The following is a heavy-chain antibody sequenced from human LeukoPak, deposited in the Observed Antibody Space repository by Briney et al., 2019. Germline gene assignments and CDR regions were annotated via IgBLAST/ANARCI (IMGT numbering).Heavy chain of an antibody. J-gene: IGHJ5*02. Sequence: ASVKVSCKASGYTFTSYGISWVRQAPGQGLEWMGWISAYNGNTNYAQKLPGRLTMTTDTSTSTAYMELRSLRSADTAVYYCARDLVHTIGPNWFDPWGQGTLVTVSS. V-gene: IGHV1-18*01. D-gene: IGHD5-18*01. CDR1: GYTFTSYG. CDR3: ARDLVHTIGPNWFDP. CDR2: ISAYNGNT.